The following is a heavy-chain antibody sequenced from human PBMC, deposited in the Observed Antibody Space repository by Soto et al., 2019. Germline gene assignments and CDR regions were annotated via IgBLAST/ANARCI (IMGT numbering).Heavy chain of an antibody. CDR3: SKGSKAGDGYNSVEYYYYGMAV. V-gene: IGHV3-30*18. Sequence: QVQLVGSGGGVVQPVRSLRLSCAAYGFTFSSYGMHWVRQAPGKGLEWVAVISYAGNHKYYADYVKGRFTISRDNSKKTLYLQMNSLRVGDTAVYYCSKGSKAGDGYNSVEYYYYGMAVWGQGTTVTVS. CDR1: GFTFSSYG. J-gene: IGHJ6*02. CDR2: ISYAGNHK. D-gene: IGHD5-12*01.